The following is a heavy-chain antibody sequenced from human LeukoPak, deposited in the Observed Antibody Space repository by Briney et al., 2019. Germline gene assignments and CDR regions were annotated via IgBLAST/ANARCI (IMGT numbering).Heavy chain of an antibody. D-gene: IGHD2-2*01. V-gene: IGHV3-30*02. J-gene: IGHJ4*02. CDR1: GFTFSSYG. Sequence: GGSLRLSCAASGFTFSSYGMHWVRQAPGKGLEWVAFIRYDGSNKYYADSVKGRFTISRDNSKNTLYLQMNSLRAEDTAVYYCAKAVVPAATISPFGYWGQGTLVTVSS. CDR2: IRYDGSNK. CDR3: AKAVVPAATISPFGY.